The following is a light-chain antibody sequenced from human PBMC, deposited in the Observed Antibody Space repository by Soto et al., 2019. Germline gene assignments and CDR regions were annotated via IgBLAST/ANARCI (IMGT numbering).Light chain of an antibody. Sequence: QSVLTQPPSASGTPGQRVTISCSGSGSSIGTNTVNWYRQLPGTAPKLLIYGNNQRPSGVPGRFSGSKSGTSASLGISGRQSEDEADYYCAAWDGSLNNVLFGGGTKVTVL. J-gene: IGLJ2*01. CDR1: GSSIGTNT. CDR2: GNN. CDR3: AAWDGSLNNVL. V-gene: IGLV1-44*01.